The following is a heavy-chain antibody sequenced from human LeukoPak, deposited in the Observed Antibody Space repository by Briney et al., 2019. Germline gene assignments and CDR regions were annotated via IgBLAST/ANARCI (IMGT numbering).Heavy chain of an antibody. V-gene: IGHV3-23*01. J-gene: IGHJ3*02. D-gene: IGHD3-10*01. CDR1: GFTFSGYV. Sequence: PGGALRLSCAACGFTFSGYVMSTVRQGPEKGLEWVSAISGSGGSTYYADSVKGRFTISRDNSKNTLYLQMNSLRAEDTAVYYCAKNAVRGVIMSAFDIWGQGTMVTVSS. CDR2: ISGSGGST. CDR3: AKNAVRGVIMSAFDI.